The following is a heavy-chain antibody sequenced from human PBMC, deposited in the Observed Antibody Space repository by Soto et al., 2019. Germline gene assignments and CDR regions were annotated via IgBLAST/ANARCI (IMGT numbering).Heavy chain of an antibody. CDR3: ARGIKVSRFLEGSMDV. J-gene: IGHJ6*02. Sequence: SETLSLTCTVSGGSISSGGYYWSWIRQHPGKGLEWIGYIYYSGSIYYNPSLKSRVTISVDTSKNQFSLKLSSVTAADTAVYYCARGIKVSRFLEGSMDVWGQGTTVTVSS. D-gene: IGHD3-3*01. V-gene: IGHV4-31*03. CDR2: IYYSGSI. CDR1: GGSISSGGYY.